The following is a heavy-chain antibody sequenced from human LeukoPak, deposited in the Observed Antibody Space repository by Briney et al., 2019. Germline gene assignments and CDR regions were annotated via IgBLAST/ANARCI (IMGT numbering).Heavy chain of an antibody. D-gene: IGHD1-14*01. CDR3: ARHVEGNPPRIFDY. J-gene: IGHJ4*02. CDR1: GGSFSGYY. V-gene: IGHV4-34*01. Sequence: SETLSLTCAVYGGSFSGYYWSWIRQPPGKGLEWIGEINHSGSTNYNPSLKSRVTISVDTSKNQFSLKLSSVTAADTAVYYCARHVEGNPPRIFDYWGQGTLVTVSS. CDR2: INHSGST.